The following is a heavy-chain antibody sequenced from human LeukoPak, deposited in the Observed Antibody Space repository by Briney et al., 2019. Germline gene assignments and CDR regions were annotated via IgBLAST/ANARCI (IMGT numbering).Heavy chain of an antibody. D-gene: IGHD2-15*01. CDR3: ARDLVVGDAFDI. Sequence: GGSLRLSCAASGFTFSSYWMSWFRQAPGKGLEWVANIKQGGSEKYYVDSVKGRFTISRDNAKNSLYLQMNSLRAEDTAVYYCARDLVVGDAFDIWGQGTMVTVSS. J-gene: IGHJ3*02. CDR2: IKQGGSEK. CDR1: GFTFSSYW. V-gene: IGHV3-7*01.